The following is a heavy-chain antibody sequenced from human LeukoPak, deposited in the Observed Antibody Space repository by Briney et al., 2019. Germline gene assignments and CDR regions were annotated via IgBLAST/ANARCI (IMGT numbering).Heavy chain of an antibody. Sequence: GASVKVPCKASGYTFTGYYMHWVRQAPGQGLEWMGWINPNSGDTNYPQRFQGRVTLTRDTSINTAYMELSGLRSDDTAVYYCARVHRKYDSSGSLSSDWGQGTLVTVSS. J-gene: IGHJ4*02. CDR3: ARVHRKYDSSGSLSSD. D-gene: IGHD3-22*01. CDR1: GYTFTGYY. CDR2: INPNSGDT. V-gene: IGHV1-2*02.